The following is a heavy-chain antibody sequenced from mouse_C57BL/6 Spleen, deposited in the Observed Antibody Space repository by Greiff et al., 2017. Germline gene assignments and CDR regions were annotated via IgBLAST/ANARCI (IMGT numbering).Heavy chain of an antibody. J-gene: IGHJ3*01. V-gene: IGHV1-81*01. CDR3: ARSNGDSSGYLSWFAY. CDR1: GYTFTSYG. CDR2: IYPRSGNT. Sequence: VKLMESGAELARPGASVKLSCKASGYTFTSYGISWVKQRTGQGLEWIGEIYPRSGNTYYNEKFKGKATLTADKSSSTAYMELRSLTSEDSAVXFCARSNGDSSGYLSWFAYWGQGTLVTVSA. D-gene: IGHD3-2*02.